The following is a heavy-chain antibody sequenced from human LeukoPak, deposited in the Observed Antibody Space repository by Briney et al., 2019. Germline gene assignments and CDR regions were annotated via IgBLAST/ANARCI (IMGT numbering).Heavy chain of an antibody. J-gene: IGHJ4*02. CDR3: VKGAVGLFSFFDY. V-gene: IGHV3-9*01. Sequence: PGGSLRLSCAASGFTFDDYAMYWVRQAPGKGLEWVSGISWDSGIIGYADSVKGRFTISRDNAKNSLYLQMNSLRAEDTALYYCVKGAVGLFSFFDYWGQGTLVTVSS. D-gene: IGHD2/OR15-2a*01. CDR1: GFTFDDYA. CDR2: ISWDSGII.